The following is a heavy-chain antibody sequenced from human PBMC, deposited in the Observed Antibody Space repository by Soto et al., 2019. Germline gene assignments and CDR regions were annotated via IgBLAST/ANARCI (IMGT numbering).Heavy chain of an antibody. Sequence: QVQLQESGPGLVEPSGTLSLTCAVSGASITNTNWWSWVRQPPGKGLEWIGEIHGRGSTNYNPSLQSRVTISLDESKSQFSLKLSSVTAADAAVCYCARGVRAWGQGTLVTVSS. CDR3: ARGVRA. J-gene: IGHJ5*02. V-gene: IGHV4-4*02. CDR2: IHGRGST. CDR1: GASITNTNW. D-gene: IGHD3-10*01.